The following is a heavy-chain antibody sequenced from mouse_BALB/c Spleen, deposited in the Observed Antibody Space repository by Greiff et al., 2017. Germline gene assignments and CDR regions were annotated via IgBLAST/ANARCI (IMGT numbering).Heavy chain of an antibody. D-gene: IGHD4-1*01. V-gene: IGHV5-9-4*01. CDR2: ISSGGSYT. CDR1: GFTFSSYA. CDR3: ARVGTVYAMDY. Sequence: EVKVVESGGGLVKPGGSLKLSCAASGFTFSSYAMSWVRQSPEKRLEWVAEISSGGSYTYYPDTVTGRFTISRDNAKNTLYLEMSSLRSEDTAMYYCARVGTVYAMDYWGQGTSVTVSS. J-gene: IGHJ4*01.